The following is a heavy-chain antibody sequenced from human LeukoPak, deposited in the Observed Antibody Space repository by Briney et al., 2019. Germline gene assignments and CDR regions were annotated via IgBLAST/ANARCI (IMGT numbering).Heavy chain of an antibody. CDR3: ARGPAVYDSSGYSPNYYYGMDV. Sequence: PSETLSLTCAVYGGSSSGYYWSWIRQPPGKGLEWIGEINHSGSTYYNPSLKSRVTISVDTSKNQFSLKLSSVTAADTAVYYCARGPAVYDSSGYSPNYYYGMDVWGQGTTVTVSS. V-gene: IGHV4-34*09. D-gene: IGHD3-22*01. CDR2: INHSGST. CDR1: GGSSSGYY. J-gene: IGHJ6*02.